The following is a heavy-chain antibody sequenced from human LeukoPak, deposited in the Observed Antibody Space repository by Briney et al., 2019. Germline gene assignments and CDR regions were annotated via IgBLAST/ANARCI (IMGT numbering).Heavy chain of an antibody. J-gene: IGHJ5*02. D-gene: IGHD3-10*01. Sequence: KSSETLSLTCTVSGGSISSYYWSWIRQPAGKGLEWIGRIYTSGSTNYNPSLKSRVTMSVDTSKNQFSLKLSSVTAADTVVYYCAGSYYYGSGSYGSWGQGTLVTVSS. CDR3: AGSYYYGSGSYGS. CDR2: IYTSGST. V-gene: IGHV4-4*07. CDR1: GGSISSYY.